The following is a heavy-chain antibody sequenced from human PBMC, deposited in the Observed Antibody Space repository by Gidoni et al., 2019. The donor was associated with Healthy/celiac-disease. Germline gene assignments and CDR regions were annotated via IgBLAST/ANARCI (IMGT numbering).Heavy chain of an antibody. CDR3: ARSATYYDFCAAY. V-gene: IGHV4-59*01. CDR1: GASISSYY. Sequence: QVQMQESGPGMVMPSETLSLTCKVYGASISSYYSSWIRQPPGKGLEWMEYIYYSVSTNYNPSLNSRVTISVYTPNNQFSLKLSSVTAADTAVYYCARSATYYDFCAAYWGQGPLVTVSS. CDR2: IYYSVST. J-gene: IGHJ4*02. D-gene: IGHD3-3*01.